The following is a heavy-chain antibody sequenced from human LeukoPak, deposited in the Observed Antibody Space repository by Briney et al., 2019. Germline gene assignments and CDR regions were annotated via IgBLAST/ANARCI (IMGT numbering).Heavy chain of an antibody. CDR2: ISISGSYI. CDR1: GFSFSSYT. V-gene: IGHV3-21*04. CDR3: AKDRRAGSYDY. Sequence: GGSLRLSCAASGFSFSSYTMNWVRQAPGKGLEWVSSISISGSYIYYADSVKGRFTISRDNAKNSLYLQMNSLRAEDTAVYYCAKDRRAGSYDYWGQGTLVTVSS. D-gene: IGHD3-10*01. J-gene: IGHJ4*02.